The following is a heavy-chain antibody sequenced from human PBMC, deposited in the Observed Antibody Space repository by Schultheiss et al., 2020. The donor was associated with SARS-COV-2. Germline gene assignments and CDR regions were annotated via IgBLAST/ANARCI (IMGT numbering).Heavy chain of an antibody. V-gene: IGHV4-61*05. D-gene: IGHD6-13*01. CDR2: IYYSGST. Sequence: SETLSLTCTVSGGSISSSSYYWGWIRQPPGKGLEWIGYIYYSGSTNYNPSLKSRVTISVDTSKNQFSLKLSSVTAADTAVYYCARSHSSSWSPVPYYYYGMDVWGQGTTVTV. J-gene: IGHJ6*02. CDR3: ARSHSSSWSPVPYYYYGMDV. CDR1: GGSISSSSYY.